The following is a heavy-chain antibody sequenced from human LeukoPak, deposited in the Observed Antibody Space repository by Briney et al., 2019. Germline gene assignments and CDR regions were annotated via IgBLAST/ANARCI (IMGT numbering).Heavy chain of an antibody. J-gene: IGHJ5*02. CDR1: GGSISSYYW. CDR3: AIKIKQWLVRGGWFDP. V-gene: IGHV4-4*02. CDR2: ISHSGST. Sequence: PSGTLSLTCAVSGGSISSYYWWTWVRQPPGKGLEWLGEISHSGSTNYNPSLESQVTISVDKSKNQFSLKLSSVTAADTAVYYCAIKIKQWLVRGGWFDPWGQGTLVTVSS. D-gene: IGHD6-19*01.